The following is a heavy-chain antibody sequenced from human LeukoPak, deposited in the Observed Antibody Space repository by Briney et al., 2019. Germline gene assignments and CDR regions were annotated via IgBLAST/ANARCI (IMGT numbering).Heavy chain of an antibody. V-gene: IGHV3-23*01. J-gene: IGHJ4*02. CDR1: XXXXXXXX. D-gene: IGHD1-26*01. CDR3: AKDLDLVGATVGY. Sequence: GGSLRLSXAAXXXXXXXXXXXXVXXXXXXXXXXVXTIIGSGVSTFYADSVKXRXTISRDNSKNTLYLQVKSLRAEDTAVYYCAKDLDLVGATVGYWGQGTLVTVSS. CDR2: IIGSGVST.